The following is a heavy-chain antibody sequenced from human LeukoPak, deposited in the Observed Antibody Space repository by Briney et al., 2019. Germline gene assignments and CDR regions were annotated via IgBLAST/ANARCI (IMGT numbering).Heavy chain of an antibody. CDR2: INPNSGGT. J-gene: IGHJ5*02. D-gene: IGHD3-10*01. Sequence: ASVKVSCKASGYTFTGYYMHWVRQAPGQGLAWMGWINPNSGGTNYAQKFQGRVTMTRDTSISTAYMELSRLRSDDTAVYYCARAYYYGSGSGNNWFDPWGQGTLVTVSS. V-gene: IGHV1-2*02. CDR3: ARAYYYGSGSGNNWFDP. CDR1: GYTFTGYY.